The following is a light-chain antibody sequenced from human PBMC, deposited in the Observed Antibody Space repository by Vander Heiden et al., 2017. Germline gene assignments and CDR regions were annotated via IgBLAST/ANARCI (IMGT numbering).Light chain of an antibody. CDR3: QQSYRTLSRT. CDR2: AAS. J-gene: IGKJ1*01. V-gene: IGKV1-39*01. CDR1: QSISSY. Sequence: RVTITCRASQSISSYLNWYQQKPGKAPKHLIYAASSLQSGVPSRFSGSGSGTDFTLTISSLQPEDFATYYCQQSYRTLSRTFDQGTKVEIK.